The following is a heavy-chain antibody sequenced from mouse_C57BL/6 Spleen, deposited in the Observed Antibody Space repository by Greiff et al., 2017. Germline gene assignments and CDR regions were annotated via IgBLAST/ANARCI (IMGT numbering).Heavy chain of an antibody. CDR2: IDPETGGT. D-gene: IGHD2-3*01. Sequence: VQRVESGAELVRPGASVTLSCKASGYTFTDYEMHWVKQTPVHGLEWIGAIDPETGGTAYNQKFKGKAILTADKSSSTAYMELRSLTSEDSAVYYCARWADGYYFDYWGQGTTLTVSS. V-gene: IGHV1-15*01. J-gene: IGHJ2*01. CDR1: GYTFTDYE. CDR3: ARWADGYYFDY.